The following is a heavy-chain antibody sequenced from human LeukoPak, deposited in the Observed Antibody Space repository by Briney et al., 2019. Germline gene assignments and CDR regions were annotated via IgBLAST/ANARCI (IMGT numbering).Heavy chain of an antibody. CDR3: ARTYRSAWYEGIDY. D-gene: IGHD6-19*01. J-gene: IGHJ4*02. Sequence: GASVKVSCKASGYTFTGYHIHWVRQAPGQGFEWMGWINPNSGGTNYAQKFQGRVSITRDTSISTAYMELTRLTSDDTAVYYCARTYRSAWYEGIDYWGQGTLVSVSS. CDR2: INPNSGGT. V-gene: IGHV1-2*02. CDR1: GYTFTGYH.